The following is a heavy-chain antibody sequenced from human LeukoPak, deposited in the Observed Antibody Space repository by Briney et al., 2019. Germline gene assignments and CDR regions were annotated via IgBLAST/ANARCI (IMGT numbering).Heavy chain of an antibody. CDR1: IYXISSTHC. J-gene: IGHJ2*01. CDR2: IYYSGTT. Sequence: SDTLSLTCAVSIYXISSTHCWGWIRQPPGKGLEWIGNIYYSGTTYYNPSLKSRVTMSVDASKNQFSLKLSSVTAVDTAVYYCARSTYYNILTGYYGYFDLWGRGTLVTVSS. CDR3: ARSTYYNILTGYYGYFDL. D-gene: IGHD3-9*01. V-gene: IGHV4-28*01.